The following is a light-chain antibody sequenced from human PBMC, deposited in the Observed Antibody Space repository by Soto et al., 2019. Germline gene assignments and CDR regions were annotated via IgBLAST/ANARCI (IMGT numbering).Light chain of an antibody. CDR2: DAS. J-gene: IGKJ1*01. CDR3: QQRSNWPPT. V-gene: IGKV3-11*01. CDR1: QSISSN. Sequence: EIVMTQSPATLSVSPGERATLSCRASQSISSNLVWYQQKAGQAPRLLIYDASNRATGIPARFSGSGSGTDFTLTISSLEPEDFAVYYCQQRSNWPPTFGQGTKVDIK.